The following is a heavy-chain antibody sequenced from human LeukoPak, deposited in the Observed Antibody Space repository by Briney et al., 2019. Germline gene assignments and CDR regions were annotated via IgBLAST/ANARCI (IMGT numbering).Heavy chain of an antibody. V-gene: IGHV4-59*01. CDR1: GGSISSYY. CDR3: ARAPDSSGWDYYYYGMDV. Sequence: SETLSLTCTVSGGSISSYYWSWTRQPPGKGLEWFGNIYYSGSTNYNPSLKSRVTISVDTSKNQHSLKLSSVTAADTAVYYCARAPDSSGWDYYYYGMDVWGQGTTVTVSS. CDR2: IYYSGST. J-gene: IGHJ6*02. D-gene: IGHD6-19*01.